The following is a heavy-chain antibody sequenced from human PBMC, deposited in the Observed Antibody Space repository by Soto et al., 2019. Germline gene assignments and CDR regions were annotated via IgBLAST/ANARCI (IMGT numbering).Heavy chain of an antibody. CDR1: GGTFSSYA. D-gene: IGHD2-2*01. CDR3: ARSGADFCSSTSCPLYYYGMDV. CDR2: IIPIFGTA. J-gene: IGHJ6*02. V-gene: IGHV1-69*13. Sequence: GASVKVSCKASGGTFSSYAISWVRQAPGQGLEWMGGIIPIFGTANYAQKFQGRVTITADESTSTAYMELSSLRAEDTAVYYCARSGADFCSSTSCPLYYYGMDVWGQGTTVTVSS.